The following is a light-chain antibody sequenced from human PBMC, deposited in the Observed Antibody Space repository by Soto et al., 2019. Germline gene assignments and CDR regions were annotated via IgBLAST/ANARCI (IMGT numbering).Light chain of an antibody. Sequence: QSVLTQSPSVSGAPRQSVNISCSGNNSNIGSNAVHWYQQLPGNAPKLLMYYNDMLPSRVSDRFSGSKSGTSASLAISGLQSEDEGDYYCATWDDRLTAWVFGGGTKLTVL. V-gene: IGLV1-36*01. CDR2: YND. J-gene: IGLJ3*02. CDR3: ATWDDRLTAWV. CDR1: NSNIGSNA.